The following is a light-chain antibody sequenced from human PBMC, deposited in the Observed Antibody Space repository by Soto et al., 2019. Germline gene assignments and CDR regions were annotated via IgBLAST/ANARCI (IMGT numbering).Light chain of an antibody. CDR2: GAS. J-gene: IGKJ5*01. CDR1: QSVSTN. CDR3: HQYNNWRT. V-gene: IGKV3-15*01. Sequence: EVVLTQSPATLSVSRVERATLSCRASQSVSTNLAWYQQRPGQAPRLLIYGASARATGIPARFSGSGAGTEFTLTISSLQSEDFAVYYCHQYNNWRTFGQGTRLEI.